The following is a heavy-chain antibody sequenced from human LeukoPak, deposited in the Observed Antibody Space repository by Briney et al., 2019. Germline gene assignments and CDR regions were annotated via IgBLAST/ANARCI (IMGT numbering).Heavy chain of an antibody. CDR2: IYYSGST. CDR1: GGSISSSSYY. CDR3: ARGPFYYYDSSGYPFDY. D-gene: IGHD3-22*01. V-gene: IGHV4-39*01. Sequence: KTSETLSLTRTVSGGSISSSSYYWGWIRQPPGKGLEWIVSIYYSGSTYYNPSLKSRVTISVDTSKNQFSLKLSSVTAADTAVYYCARGPFYYYDSSGYPFDYWGQGTLVTVSS. J-gene: IGHJ4*02.